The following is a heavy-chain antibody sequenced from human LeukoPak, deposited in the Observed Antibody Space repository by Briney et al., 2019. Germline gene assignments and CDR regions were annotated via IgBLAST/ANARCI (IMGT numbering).Heavy chain of an antibody. CDR2: ISYDAKNK. V-gene: IGHV3-30*04. CDR1: GFSFTSYE. J-gene: IGHJ4*02. Sequence: GRSLRLSCAASGFSFTSYEMHWVRQAPGKGLEWVAVISYDAKNKNYADSVKGRFTISRDNFMNMLYLQMNSLRVEDTAVYYCAKFSDYWGQGTLVTVSS. CDR3: AKFSDY.